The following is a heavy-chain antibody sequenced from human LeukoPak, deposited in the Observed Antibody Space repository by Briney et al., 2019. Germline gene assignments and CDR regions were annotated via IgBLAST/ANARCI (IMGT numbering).Heavy chain of an antibody. CDR1: GGSISSYY. D-gene: IGHD5-24*01. V-gene: IGHV4-4*07. J-gene: IGHJ4*02. Sequence: SETLSLTCTVSGGSISSYYWSWIRQPAGKGLEWIGRIDISGSTNHNPSLKSRVTMSVDTSKNQISPKLSSVTAADTAVYYCARDRSDGYNSPFDNWGQGILVTVSS. CDR2: IDISGST. CDR3: ARDRSDGYNSPFDN.